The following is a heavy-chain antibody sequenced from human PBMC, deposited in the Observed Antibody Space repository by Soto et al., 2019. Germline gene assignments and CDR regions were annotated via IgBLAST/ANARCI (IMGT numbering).Heavy chain of an antibody. Sequence: GGSLRLSCAASGFTFSSYGMHWVRQAPGKGLEWVAVIWYDGSNKYYADSVKGRFTMSRDNSKNTRYLQLNSLRAEDTAVYYCASEGCSGGSCHYYYYYMDVWGKGTTVTVSS. J-gene: IGHJ6*03. D-gene: IGHD2-15*01. V-gene: IGHV3-33*01. CDR2: IWYDGSNK. CDR1: GFTFSSYG. CDR3: ASEGCSGGSCHYYYYYMDV.